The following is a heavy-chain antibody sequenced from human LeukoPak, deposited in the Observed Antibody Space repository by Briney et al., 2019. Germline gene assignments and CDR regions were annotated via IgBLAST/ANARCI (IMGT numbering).Heavy chain of an antibody. Sequence: SVKVSCKASGGTFSNYAINWVRQAPGQGLEWMGGIIPIFGTAHYAQKFQGRVTITADESTSTAYMEMRSLRSEDTAVYYCARGWLGETTVVTPYNYWGQGTLVTVSS. CDR3: ARGWLGETTVVTPYNY. D-gene: IGHD4-23*01. J-gene: IGHJ4*02. V-gene: IGHV1-69*13. CDR1: GGTFSNYA. CDR2: IIPIFGTA.